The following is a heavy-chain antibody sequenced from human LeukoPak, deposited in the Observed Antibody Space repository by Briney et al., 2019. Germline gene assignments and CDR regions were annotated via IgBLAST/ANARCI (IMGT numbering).Heavy chain of an antibody. J-gene: IGHJ4*02. CDR3: AKDGAD. Sequence: GGSLRLSCAVSGFTFSSYAMSWVRQAPGKGVEWVSAISGSGGSTYYADSVKGRFTTSKENSKSTLYLQMNSVRAEDTAVYYCAKDGADWGQGTLVTVSS. CDR1: GFTFSSYA. CDR2: ISGSGGST. D-gene: IGHD3-16*01. V-gene: IGHV3-23*01.